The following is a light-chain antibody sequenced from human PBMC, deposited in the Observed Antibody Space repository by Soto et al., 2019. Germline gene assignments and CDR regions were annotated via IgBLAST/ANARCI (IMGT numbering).Light chain of an antibody. V-gene: IGKV3-15*01. Sequence: VMTQSPATLSVSPGERGTLSCRASQSIVSNLAWYQQKPGQAPRLLIYGASTRATGIPARFSGTGSGTEFTLTISSLQPEDVATYYCQKYNSAPPTFGPGTKVDI. J-gene: IGKJ3*01. CDR2: GAS. CDR3: QKYNSAPPT. CDR1: QSIVSN.